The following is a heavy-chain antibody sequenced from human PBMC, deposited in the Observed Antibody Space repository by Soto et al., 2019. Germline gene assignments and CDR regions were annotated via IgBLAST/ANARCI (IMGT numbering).Heavy chain of an antibody. Sequence: QVTLKESGPVLVKPTETLTLTCTVSGFSLSNPRMSVGWIRQPPGKALEWLAHISSSDAKSYNTSLRNRLTISKDASKSQVALTLTSVEPVDTATYYCARMLGYGYDYWGQGTLVTVSS. CDR1: GFSLSNPRMS. CDR2: ISSSDAK. CDR3: ARMLGYGYDY. J-gene: IGHJ4*02. V-gene: IGHV2-26*01. D-gene: IGHD5-18*01.